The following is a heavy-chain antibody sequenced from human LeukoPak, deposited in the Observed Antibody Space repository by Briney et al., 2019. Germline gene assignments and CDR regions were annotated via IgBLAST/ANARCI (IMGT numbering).Heavy chain of an antibody. J-gene: IGHJ4*02. CDR3: ARDTRPYYYDSSGYFDY. CDR2: SSAYNGNT. CDR1: GYTFTSYG. V-gene: IGHV1-18*01. Sequence: ASVKVSCKASGYTFTSYGISSVRQAPGQGLEWMGWSSAYNGNTNYAQKLQGRVTMTTDTSTSTAYMELRSLRSDDTAVYYCARDTRPYYYDSSGYFDYWGQGTLVTVSS. D-gene: IGHD3-22*01.